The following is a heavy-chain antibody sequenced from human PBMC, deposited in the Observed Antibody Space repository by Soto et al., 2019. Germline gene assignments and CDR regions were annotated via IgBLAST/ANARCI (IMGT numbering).Heavy chain of an antibody. Sequence: PSETQSLTCAVYGGSFSGYYWSWIRQPPGKGLEWIGEINHSGSTNYNPSLKSRVTISVDTSKNQFSLKLSSVTAADTAVYYCATLVVPAAISFDYWGQGTLVTVSS. CDR3: ATLVVPAAISFDY. CDR2: INHSGST. J-gene: IGHJ4*02. V-gene: IGHV4-34*01. CDR1: GGSFSGYY. D-gene: IGHD2-2*01.